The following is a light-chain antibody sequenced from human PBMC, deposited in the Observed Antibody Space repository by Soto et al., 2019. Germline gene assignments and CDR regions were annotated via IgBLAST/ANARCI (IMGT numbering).Light chain of an antibody. J-gene: IGKJ4*01. CDR3: QQFNNYPLT. CDR1: QTIRVS. CDR2: RAS. V-gene: IGKV1D-13*01. Sequence: IHMTQSPSCRSASVLDIVNITFLASQTIRVSLNWYQKKPGKAPKLLIFRASTLENGVPPRFSGGGSGTDFTLTISSLQPEDFATYYCQQFNNYPLTFGGGTKVDIK.